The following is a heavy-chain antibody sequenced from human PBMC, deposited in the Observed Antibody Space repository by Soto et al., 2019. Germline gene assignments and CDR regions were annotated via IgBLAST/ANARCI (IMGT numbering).Heavy chain of an antibody. CDR1: GYNFTSYW. CDR2: IYPGDSDT. Sequence: GGSLKNSCKGSGYNFTSYWIGWVRPLPGEGLEWMGIIYPGDSDTRYSPSFQGQVTISADKSISTAYLQWSSLKASDTAMYYCARGYSSSWPFDYWGQGTLVTVSS. CDR3: ARGYSSSWPFDY. V-gene: IGHV5-51*01. D-gene: IGHD6-13*01. J-gene: IGHJ4*02.